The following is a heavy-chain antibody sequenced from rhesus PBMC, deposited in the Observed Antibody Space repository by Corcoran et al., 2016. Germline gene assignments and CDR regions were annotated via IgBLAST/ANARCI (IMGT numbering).Heavy chain of an antibody. CDR2: ISQPSGSNT. V-gene: IGHV3-37*01. CDR3: ARNRRIAAVGTEYYFDY. D-gene: IGHD6-31*01. CDR1: GFTFGDYG. J-gene: IGHJ4*01. Sequence: EVQLVESGGGLVQPGGSLRLSCVASGFTFGDYGMSWVRTATGKGLEWVSSISQPSGSNTDYLDPVKGRFTISRDNAKNTLYLQMNSLRAEDTAVYYCARNRRIAAVGTEYYFDYWGQGVLVTVSS.